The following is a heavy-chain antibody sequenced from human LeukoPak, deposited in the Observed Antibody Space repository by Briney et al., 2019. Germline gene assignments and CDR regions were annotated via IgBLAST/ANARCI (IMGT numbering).Heavy chain of an antibody. CDR3: ARKGRGSAFDI. V-gene: IGHV1-2*02. Sequence: GSSVNVSFKACVYTFTGCYIHWVRQARGQGLEGMGWTTPSSGSTKYAQKFQGRVTMTSDTSTSTAYMELSRLRSDDTAAYYCARKGRGSAFDIWGQGTMVTVSS. CDR2: TTPSSGST. CDR1: VYTFTGCY. J-gene: IGHJ3*02.